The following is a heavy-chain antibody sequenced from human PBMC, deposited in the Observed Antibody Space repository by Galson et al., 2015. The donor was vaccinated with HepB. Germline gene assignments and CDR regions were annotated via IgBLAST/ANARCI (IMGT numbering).Heavy chain of an antibody. CDR1: GYSFTSYG. CDR2: ISAYNSNT. D-gene: IGHD3-9*01. J-gene: IGHJ6*02. V-gene: IGHV1-18*04. Sequence: PVQVSCKASGYSFTSYGLSWLRQAPGQGLEWMGWISAYNSNTNYAQKLQGRVTMTTDTSTSTAYMELRSLRSDDTAVYYCARGQAYDILTGYYRLYYYCGMDVWGQETTVTVSS. CDR3: ARGQAYDILTGYYRLYYYCGMDV.